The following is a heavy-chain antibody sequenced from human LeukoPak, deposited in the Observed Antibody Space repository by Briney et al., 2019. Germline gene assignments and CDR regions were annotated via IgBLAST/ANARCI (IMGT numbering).Heavy chain of an antibody. D-gene: IGHD3-10*01. CDR3: ARDPSALDY. Sequence: GGSLRLSCAASGFTFSSYSMNWVRQAPGKGLEWVSYIRGSGNIIYYADSVKGRFTISRDNAKNSLYLQMNSLRAEDTAVYYCARDPSALDYWGQGTLVTVSS. CDR1: GFTFSSYS. V-gene: IGHV3-48*01. J-gene: IGHJ4*02. CDR2: IRGSGNII.